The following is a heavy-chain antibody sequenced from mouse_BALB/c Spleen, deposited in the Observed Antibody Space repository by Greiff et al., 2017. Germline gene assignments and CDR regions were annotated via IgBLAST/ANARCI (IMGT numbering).Heavy chain of an antibody. CDR3: ARSTMITSLFDY. CDR2: INPSSGYT. CDR1: GYTFTSYT. V-gene: IGHV1-4*02. J-gene: IGHJ2*01. D-gene: IGHD2-4*01. Sequence: QVQLQQSAAELARPGASVKMSCKASGYTFTSYTMHWVKQRPGQGLEWIGYINPSSGYTEYNQKFKDKTTLTADKSSSTAYMQLSSLTSEDSAVYYCARSTMITSLFDYWGQGTTLTVSS.